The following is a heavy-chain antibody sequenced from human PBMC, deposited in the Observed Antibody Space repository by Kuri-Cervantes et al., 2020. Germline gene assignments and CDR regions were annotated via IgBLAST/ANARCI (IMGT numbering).Heavy chain of an antibody. V-gene: IGHV1-69*13. CDR1: GGTFSSYA. CDR2: IIPIFGTA. D-gene: IGHD6-13*01. Sequence: SVKVSCKASGGTFSSYAISWMRQAPGQGLEWMGGIIPIFGTANYAQKFQGRVTITADESTSTAYMELSSLRSEDTAVYYCASGGRYSSNLDYWGQGTLVTVSS. J-gene: IGHJ4*02. CDR3: ASGGRYSSNLDY.